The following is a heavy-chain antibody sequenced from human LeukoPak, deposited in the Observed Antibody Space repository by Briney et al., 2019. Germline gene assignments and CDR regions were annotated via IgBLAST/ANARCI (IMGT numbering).Heavy chain of an antibody. J-gene: IGHJ4*02. Sequence: PSETLSLTCTVSGVSSSSSYWSWIRQPPGKGLEWTGYIYYSGSTNYNPSLKSRVTISVDTSKNQFSLRLSSVTAADTAIYYCARAVSGRFDYWGQGTLVTVSS. V-gene: IGHV4-59*08. CDR3: ARAVSGRFDY. CDR1: GVSSSSSY. D-gene: IGHD6-19*01. CDR2: IYYSGST.